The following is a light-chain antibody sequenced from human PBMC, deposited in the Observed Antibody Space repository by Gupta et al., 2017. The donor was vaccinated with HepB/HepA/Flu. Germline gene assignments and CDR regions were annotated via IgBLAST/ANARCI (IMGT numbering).Light chain of an antibody. Sequence: DIQMIQSPASVSASVGDRVTITCRASQDIRSRLAWYQQKPGKAPKLLIYSASTVHTGVPLRFSGSGSGSEFTLTISSPQPEDFANCFCQHVYNFPVTFGRGTTVESK. V-gene: IGKV1-12*01. CDR1: QDIRSR. J-gene: IGKJ4*01. CDR2: SAS. CDR3: QHVYNFPVT.